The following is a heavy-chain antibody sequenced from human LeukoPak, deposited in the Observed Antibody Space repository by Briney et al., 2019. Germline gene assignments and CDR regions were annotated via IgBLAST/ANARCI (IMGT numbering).Heavy chain of an antibody. V-gene: IGHV3-53*05. Sequence: GGSLRLSCAASGFTVSSNYMSWVRQAPGKGLEWVSVIYSGGSTDYADSVKGRSTISRDNSKNTLYLQMNSLRAEDTAVYYCATRVGGPEGYWGQGTLVTVSS. CDR2: IYSGGST. CDR1: GFTVSSNY. J-gene: IGHJ4*02. CDR3: ATRVGGPEGY. D-gene: IGHD3-3*01.